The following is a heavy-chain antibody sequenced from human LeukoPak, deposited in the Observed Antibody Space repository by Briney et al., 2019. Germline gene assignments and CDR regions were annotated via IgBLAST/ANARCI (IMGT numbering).Heavy chain of an antibody. CDR3: ARRPVAEDY. D-gene: IGHD6-19*01. V-gene: IGHV3-23*01. Sequence: PGGSLRLSCAASGFTFSSYPMSWVRQAPGKGLEWVSSIAGSDDNTYYADSVKGRFTISRDNSKNTLYLQMNSLRAEDTAVYYCARRPVAEDYWGRGTLVTVSS. CDR2: IAGSDDNT. J-gene: IGHJ4*02. CDR1: GFTFSSYP.